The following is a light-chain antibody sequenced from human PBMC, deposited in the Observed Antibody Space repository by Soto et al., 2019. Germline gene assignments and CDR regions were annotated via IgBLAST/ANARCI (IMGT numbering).Light chain of an antibody. CDR2: DVS. CDR3: SSYTRSSTSVI. V-gene: IGLV2-14*01. CDR1: SSDVGGYNY. J-gene: IGLJ2*01. Sequence: QSALTQPASVYGSPGQSITISCTGTSSDVGGYNYVSWYQQHPGKAPKLMIYDVSNRPSGVSNRFSGSKSGNTASLTISGLQAEDEADYYCSSYTRSSTSVIFGGGTNSPS.